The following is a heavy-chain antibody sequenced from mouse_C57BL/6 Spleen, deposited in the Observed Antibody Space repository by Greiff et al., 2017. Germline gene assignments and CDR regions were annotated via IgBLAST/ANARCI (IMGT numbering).Heavy chain of an antibody. V-gene: IGHV1-18*01. CDR2: INPNNGST. D-gene: IGHD3-2*02. CDR1: GYTFTDYN. J-gene: IGHJ3*01. CDR3: ARRAAQATSWFDY. Sequence: VQLKQSGPELVKPGASVKIPCKASGYTFTDYNMDWVKQSHGKSLEWIGDINPNNGSTIYNQKFKGKATLIVDKSSSTAYMELRSLTSEDTAVYYCARRAAQATSWFDYWGQGTLVTVSA.